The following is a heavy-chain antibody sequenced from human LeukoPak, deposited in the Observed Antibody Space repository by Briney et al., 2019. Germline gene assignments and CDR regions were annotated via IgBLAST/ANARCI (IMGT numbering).Heavy chain of an antibody. CDR3: ARVPRASIAAHGLWFDP. CDR2: IYYSGST. Sequence: SETLSLTCTVSGGSISSSSYYWGWIRQPPGKGLELIGSIYYSGSTYYNPSLKSRVTISVDTSKNQFSLKLSSVTAADTAVYYCARVPRASIAAHGLWFDPWGQGTLVTVSS. V-gene: IGHV4-39*07. J-gene: IGHJ5*02. D-gene: IGHD6-6*01. CDR1: GGSISSSSYY.